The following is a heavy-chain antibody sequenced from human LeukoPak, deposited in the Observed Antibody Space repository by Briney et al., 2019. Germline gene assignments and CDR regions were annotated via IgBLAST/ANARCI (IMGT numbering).Heavy chain of an antibody. CDR1: GGTFSSYA. D-gene: IGHD6-19*01. Sequence: SCKASGGTFSSYAISWVRQAPGKGLEWVSAISGSGGRTYYADSVKGRFTISRDNSKNTLYLQMNSLRAEDTSVYYCAKAKQWLVTHTPIDYWGQGTLVTVSS. J-gene: IGHJ4*02. CDR3: AKAKQWLVTHTPIDY. CDR2: ISGSGGRT. V-gene: IGHV3-23*01.